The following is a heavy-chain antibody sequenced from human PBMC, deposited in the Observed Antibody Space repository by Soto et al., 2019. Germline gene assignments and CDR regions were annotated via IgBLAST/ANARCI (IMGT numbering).Heavy chain of an antibody. Sequence: QVQLVESGGGLVKPGGSLRLSCAASGFTFSDYYMSWVRQAPGKGLEWLSYIRGSSSHKDYANSVKGRFTISRDNAKNLLYLQTNSLGVEDTAVYYCARGGGSGWTPDYWGRGTRVTVSS. J-gene: IGHJ4*02. CDR2: IRGSSSHK. CDR3: ARGGGSGWTPDY. CDR1: GFTFSDYY. D-gene: IGHD6-19*01. V-gene: IGHV3-11*05.